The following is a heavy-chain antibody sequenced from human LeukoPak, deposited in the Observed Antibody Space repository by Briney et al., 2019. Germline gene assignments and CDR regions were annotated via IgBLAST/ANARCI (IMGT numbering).Heavy chain of an antibody. J-gene: IGHJ4*02. CDR3: ARQEYISSWHLDY. CDR2: IYYSGST. V-gene: IGHV4-39*01. Sequence: SETLSLTCTVSGGSISSSSYYRGWIRQPPGKGLEWIGSIYYSGSTYYNPSLRSRVTISIDTSKNQLSLKLSSVTAADTAVYYCARQEYISSWHLDYWGQGTLVTVSS. D-gene: IGHD6-13*01. CDR1: GGSISSSSYY.